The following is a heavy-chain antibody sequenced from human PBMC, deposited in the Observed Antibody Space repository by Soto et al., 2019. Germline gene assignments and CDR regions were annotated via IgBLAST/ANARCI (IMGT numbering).Heavy chain of an antibody. V-gene: IGHV3-23*01. D-gene: IGHD3-9*01. CDR1: GFTFSSYA. CDR3: AKVLLYDILTGPLWFDP. J-gene: IGHJ5*02. CDR2: IGGSGGST. Sequence: GSLRLSCAASGFTFSSYAMSWVRQAPGKGLEWVSAIGGSGGSTYYADSVKGRFTISRDNSKNTLYLQMNSLRAEDTAVYYCAKVLLYDILTGPLWFDPWGQGTLVTVSS.